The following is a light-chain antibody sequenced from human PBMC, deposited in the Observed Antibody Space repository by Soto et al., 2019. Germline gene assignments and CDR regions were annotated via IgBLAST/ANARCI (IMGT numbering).Light chain of an antibody. Sequence: QSALTQVASVSGSPGQSITISCTGTSSDISGHNYVSWYQHHPGKAPKLIIFEVNNRPSGVSSRFSGSKSGTTASLTISGLQAEDEADYYCSTYTNNQRLFGGGTQLIV. CDR2: EVN. J-gene: IGLJ2*01. CDR3: STYTNNQRL. V-gene: IGLV2-14*01. CDR1: SSDISGHNY.